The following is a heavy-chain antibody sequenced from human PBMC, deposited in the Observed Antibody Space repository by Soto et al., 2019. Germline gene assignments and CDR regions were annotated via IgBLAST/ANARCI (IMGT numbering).Heavy chain of an antibody. Sequence: QVQLVQSGAEVKKPGASVKVSCKASGYTFTSYYMHWVRQAPGQGLEWMGIINPSGGSTSYAQKFQGRVTMTRDTSTSTVYMELSSLRSEDTAVYYCAREYGSSAIGGTFDYWGQGTLVTVSS. V-gene: IGHV1-46*01. CDR3: AREYGSSAIGGTFDY. CDR2: INPSGGST. D-gene: IGHD2-15*01. J-gene: IGHJ4*02. CDR1: GYTFTSYY.